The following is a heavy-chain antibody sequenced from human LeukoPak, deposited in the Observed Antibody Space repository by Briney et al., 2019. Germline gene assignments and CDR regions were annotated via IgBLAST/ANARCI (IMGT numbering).Heavy chain of an antibody. Sequence: GGSLRLSCGASGFTFGSHAMYWVRQAPGKGLEWVAGIFGSGGSPHYADPVKGRFTISRDNSQNTVYLQINSLRAEDTAVYYCGKTTVGYSSGQKPAWPVDYWGQGTLVTVSS. CDR1: GFTFGSHA. J-gene: IGHJ4*02. V-gene: IGHV3-23*01. CDR3: GKTTVGYSSGQKPAWPVDY. CDR2: IFGSGGSP. D-gene: IGHD5-18*01.